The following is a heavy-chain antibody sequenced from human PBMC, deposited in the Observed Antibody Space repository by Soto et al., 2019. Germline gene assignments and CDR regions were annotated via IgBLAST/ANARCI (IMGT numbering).Heavy chain of an antibody. CDR1: GCTFSDYY. Sequence: QVQLVESGGGLVKPGGSLRLSCAASGCTFSDYYMSWNRQAPGKGLEWLSYISSSSSYTNYADSVKGRFTISRDNAKKSLYLQMNSLRAEDTYVYYCARVPIEVEAVVINPWGQGTLVTVSS. J-gene: IGHJ5*02. D-gene: IGHD3-22*01. V-gene: IGHV3-11*05. CDR2: ISSSSSYT. CDR3: ARVPIEVEAVVINP.